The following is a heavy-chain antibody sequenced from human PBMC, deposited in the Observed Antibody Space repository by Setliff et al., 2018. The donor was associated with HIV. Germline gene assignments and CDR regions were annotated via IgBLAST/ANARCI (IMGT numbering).Heavy chain of an antibody. CDR3: AKIQNPQGYYYDSSGYYPHPGSPDY. Sequence: GGSLRLSCATSGFTFSNYGMHWVRQAPGKGLEWVTFIHYDGRDQYYADSVKGRFTISRDNSKNTLYLQMNSLRAEDTAVYYCAKIQNPQGYYYDSSGYYPHPGSPDYWGQGTLVTVSS. J-gene: IGHJ4*02. CDR2: IHYDGRDQ. D-gene: IGHD3-22*01. CDR1: GFTFSNYG. V-gene: IGHV3-30*02.